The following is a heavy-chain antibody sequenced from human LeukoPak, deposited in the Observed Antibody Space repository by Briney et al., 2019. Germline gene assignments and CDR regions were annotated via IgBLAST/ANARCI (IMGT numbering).Heavy chain of an antibody. CDR1: GYIFTNYW. J-gene: IGHJ3*02. V-gene: IGHV5-51*01. CDR3: AHEGWDYDAFDI. D-gene: IGHD1-26*01. CDR2: FYPGDSDP. Sequence: GGSLKISCKGSGYIFTNYWIGWVRQMPGQGLEWMGIFYPGDSDPRYSPSFQGQVTISADKSISTVYLQWSSLKASDTATYYCAHEGWDYDAFDIWGQGTMVTVSS.